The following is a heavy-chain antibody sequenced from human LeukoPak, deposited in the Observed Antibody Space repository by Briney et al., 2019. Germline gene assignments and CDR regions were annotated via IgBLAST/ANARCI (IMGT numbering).Heavy chain of an antibody. CDR3: ASLKNYYNSSGYLVTDAFDI. CDR2: ISGYNGNI. J-gene: IGHJ3*02. Sequence: ASVKLSCKASGYTFTSYNINWVRQAPGQGLEWMSWISGYNGNINYAETLQGRVTMSTDTSKSTAYLELRSLRSGDTAVYYCASLKNYYNSSGYLVTDAFDIWGQGTMVTVSS. CDR1: GYTFTSYN. V-gene: IGHV1-18*01. D-gene: IGHD3-22*01.